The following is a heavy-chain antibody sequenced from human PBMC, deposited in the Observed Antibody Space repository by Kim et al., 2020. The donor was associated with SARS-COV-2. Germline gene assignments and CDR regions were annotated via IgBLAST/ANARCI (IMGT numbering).Heavy chain of an antibody. V-gene: IGHV3-48*03. D-gene: IGHD5-18*01. CDR3: ARDISVYSYGSYYYYGMDV. J-gene: IGHJ6*02. Sequence: GRFTISRDNAKNSLYLQMNSLRAEDTAVYYCARDISVYSYGSYYYYGMDVWGQGTTVTVSS.